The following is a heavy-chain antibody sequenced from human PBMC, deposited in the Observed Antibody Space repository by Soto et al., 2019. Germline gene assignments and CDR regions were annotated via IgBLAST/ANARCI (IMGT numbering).Heavy chain of an antibody. V-gene: IGHV4-59*08. CDR2: IYYSGST. CDR3: ARWNIVATIVDY. D-gene: IGHD5-12*01. CDR1: GGSISSYY. Sequence: SETLSLTCTVSGGSISSYYWSWIRQPPGKGLEWIGYIYYSGSTNYNPSLKSRVTISVDTSKNQFSLKLSSVTAADTAVYYCARWNIVATIVDYWGQGTLVTVSS. J-gene: IGHJ4*02.